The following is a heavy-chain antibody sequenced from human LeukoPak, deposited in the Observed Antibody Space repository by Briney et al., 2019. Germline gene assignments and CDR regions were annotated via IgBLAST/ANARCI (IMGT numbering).Heavy chain of an antibody. CDR2: INQDGSEK. D-gene: IGHD5-12*01. CDR3: ARDPRGYSAYDSDY. Sequence: GGPLRLSCAASGITFRSYWMSWVRQAPGKGLEWVANINQDGSEKYYVDSVKGRFTISRDNAKNSLYLQMSSLRAEDTAVYYCARDPRGYSAYDSDYWGQGTLVTVSS. V-gene: IGHV3-7*05. J-gene: IGHJ4*02. CDR1: GITFRSYW.